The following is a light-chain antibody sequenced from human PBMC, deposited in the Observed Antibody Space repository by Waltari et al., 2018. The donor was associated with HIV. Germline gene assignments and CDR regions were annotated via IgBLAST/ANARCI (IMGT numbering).Light chain of an antibody. J-gene: IGLJ2*01. CDR1: NRDIGTYDY. CDR3: SSFANRDGFYVL. CDR2: EVT. Sequence: QSALTQPPSASGSPGQSVTLSCTGTNRDIGTYDYVSWYQQHPGKAPKLVISEVTKRRPGVSDRFSGATSGNTAFLTVSGLQAEDEADYYCSSFANRDGFYVLFGGGTRLTVL. V-gene: IGLV2-8*01.